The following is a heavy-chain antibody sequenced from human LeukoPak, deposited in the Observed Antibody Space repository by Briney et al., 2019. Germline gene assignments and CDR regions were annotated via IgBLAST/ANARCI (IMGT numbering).Heavy chain of an antibody. V-gene: IGHV3-23*01. Sequence: GGSLRLSCAASGFTFSSYAMSWVRQAPGEGLEWVSAISGSGGSTYYADSVKGRFTISRDNSKNTLYLQMNSLRAEDTAVYYCAKVGNYDILTGYYTEVDYWGQGTLVTVSS. CDR2: ISGSGGST. CDR1: GFTFSSYA. J-gene: IGHJ4*02. D-gene: IGHD3-9*01. CDR3: AKVGNYDILTGYYTEVDY.